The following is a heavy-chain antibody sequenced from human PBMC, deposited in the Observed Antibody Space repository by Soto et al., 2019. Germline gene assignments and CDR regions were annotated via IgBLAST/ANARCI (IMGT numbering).Heavy chain of an antibody. J-gene: IGHJ4*02. Sequence: KTSETLSLTCTVSGGSISSGGYYWSWIRQHPGKGLEWIGYIYYSGSTYYNPSLKSRVTISVDTSKNQFSLKLSSVTAADTAVYYCARGLRITMVRGEPGFDYWGQGTLVTVSS. D-gene: IGHD3-10*01. CDR2: IYYSGST. V-gene: IGHV4-31*03. CDR3: ARGLRITMVRGEPGFDY. CDR1: GGSISSGGYY.